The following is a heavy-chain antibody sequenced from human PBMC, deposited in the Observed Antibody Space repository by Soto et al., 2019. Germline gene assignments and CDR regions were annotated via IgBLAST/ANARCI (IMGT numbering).Heavy chain of an antibody. J-gene: IGHJ5*02. CDR3: AGVPSP. CDR1: GGSISSGGYS. V-gene: IGHV4-30-2*01. Sequence: QLQLQESGSGLVKPSQTLSLTCAVSGGSISSGGYSWSWVRQPPGKGLEWIGYIYHSGSTYYNPSLKGRVTISVDRSKNQFSLTLSAVNAADTAVYCCAGVPSPWGQGTLVTVSS. CDR2: IYHSGST.